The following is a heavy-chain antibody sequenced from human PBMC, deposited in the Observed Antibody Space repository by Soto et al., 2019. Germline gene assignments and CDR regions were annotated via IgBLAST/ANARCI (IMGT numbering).Heavy chain of an antibody. CDR2: IYHSGRT. V-gene: IGHV4-4*02. J-gene: IGHJ4*02. CDR3: ARDNSSSLYYFDY. D-gene: IGHD6-13*01. CDR1: GGSISRSNW. Sequence: QVQLQESGPGLVKPSGTLSLTCAVSGGSISRSNWWSWVRQPPGKGLEWIGEIYHSGRTNYNPTLKSRVTISVDKSKNKFSLKLSSVTAADTAVYYCARDNSSSLYYFDYWGQGTLVTVSS.